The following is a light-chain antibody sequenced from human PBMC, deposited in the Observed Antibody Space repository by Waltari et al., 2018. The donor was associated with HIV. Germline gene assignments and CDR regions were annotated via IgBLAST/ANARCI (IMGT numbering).Light chain of an antibody. CDR3: QQYYSTPNT. Sequence: DIVMNQSPAYLAVSLGARATINCKSSPSVLYSSNSKNYLAWYQQKPGQPPKLLIYWASTRESGVPDRFSGSGSGTDFTLTISSLLAEDVAVYYCQQYYSTPNTFGQGTKLEIK. CDR1: PSVLYSSNSKNY. CDR2: WAS. J-gene: IGKJ2*01. V-gene: IGKV4-1*01.